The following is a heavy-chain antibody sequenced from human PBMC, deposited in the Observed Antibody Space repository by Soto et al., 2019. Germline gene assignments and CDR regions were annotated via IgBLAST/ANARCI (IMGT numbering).Heavy chain of an antibody. CDR2: INPNSGGT. V-gene: IGHV1-2*04. Sequence: ASGKVSCKASGYTFTGYDMHWVRQAPGQGLEWMGWINPNSGGTNYAQKFQGWVTMTRDTSISTAYMELSRLRSDDTAVYYCARETGLSSSSFYYYYGMDVWGQGTTVTVSS. CDR1: GYTFTGYD. D-gene: IGHD6-6*01. CDR3: ARETGLSSSSFYYYYGMDV. J-gene: IGHJ6*02.